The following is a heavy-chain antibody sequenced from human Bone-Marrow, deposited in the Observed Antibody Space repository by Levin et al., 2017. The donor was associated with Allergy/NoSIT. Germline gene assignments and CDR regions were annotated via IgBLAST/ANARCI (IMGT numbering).Heavy chain of an antibody. CDR1: GFTFSSYG. V-gene: IGHV3-33*01. J-gene: IGHJ4*02. CDR3: ARDVDTAMVDY. Sequence: GGSLRLSCAASGFTFSSYGMHWVRQAPGKGLEWVAVIWYDGSNKYYADSVKGRFTISRDNSKNTLYLQMNSLRAEDTAVYYCARDVDTAMVDYWGQGTLVTVSS. CDR2: IWYDGSNK. D-gene: IGHD5-18*01.